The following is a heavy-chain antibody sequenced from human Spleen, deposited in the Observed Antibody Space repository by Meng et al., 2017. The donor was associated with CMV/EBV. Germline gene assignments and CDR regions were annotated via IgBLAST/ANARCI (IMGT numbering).Heavy chain of an antibody. CDR2: IYYSGST. J-gene: IGHJ4*02. CDR3: ARVKRDWNPRPNYFDY. V-gene: IGHV4-39*07. CDR1: GGSIGGSSYY. D-gene: IGHD1-1*01. Sequence: GSAPVLLEPSENVSLSGTVSGGSIGGSSYYWGWIRQLPGQGLEWIGSIYYSGSTYYNPSLKSRVTISVDTSKNQFSLKLSSVTAADTAVYYCARVKRDWNPRPNYFDYWGQGTLVTVSS.